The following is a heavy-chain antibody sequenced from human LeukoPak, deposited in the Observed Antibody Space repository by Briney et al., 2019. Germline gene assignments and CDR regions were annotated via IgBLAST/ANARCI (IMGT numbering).Heavy chain of an antibody. V-gene: IGHV4-39*01. J-gene: IGHJ4*02. CDR3: ARQYGSGSAYTPVVDL. D-gene: IGHD3-10*01. CDR2: IYYSGST. CDR1: GDSFRSYY. Sequence: SETLSLTCTVSGDSFRSYYWIWIRQPPGKGLEWIGSIYYSGSTYYNPSLKSRVTISVDTSKNQFSLKLSSLTAAETAVYYCARQYGSGSAYTPVVDLWGQGTLVTVSS.